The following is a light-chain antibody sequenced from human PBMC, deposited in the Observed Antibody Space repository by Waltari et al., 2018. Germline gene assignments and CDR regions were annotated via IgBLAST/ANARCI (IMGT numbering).Light chain of an antibody. CDR1: KLGNKY. CDR2: QDS. V-gene: IGLV3-1*01. CDR3: QACDSITVV. J-gene: IGLJ2*01. Sequence: SYELTQPPSVSVSPGQTASITCSGDKLGNKYACWYQQKPGQSPVLVIYQDSRRPSGIPERFSGSNSGNTATLTISGTQAMDEADYFCQACDSITVVFGGGTKLTVL.